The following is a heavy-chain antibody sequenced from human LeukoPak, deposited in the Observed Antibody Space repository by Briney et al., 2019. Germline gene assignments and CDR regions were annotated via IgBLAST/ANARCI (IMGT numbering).Heavy chain of an antibody. CDR3: AKDMAHGIAVPGSPGPLDY. V-gene: IGHV3-23*01. CDR2: ISGSGVST. Sequence: GGSLRLSCAASGFSFSGYAMTWVRQAPGKGLEWVSAISGSGVSTYYADSVKGRFTISRDNSKNTLYLQTNSLRVEDTAGYYCAKDMAHGIAVPGSPGPLDYWGQGTLVTVSS. CDR1: GFSFSGYA. D-gene: IGHD6-19*01. J-gene: IGHJ4*02.